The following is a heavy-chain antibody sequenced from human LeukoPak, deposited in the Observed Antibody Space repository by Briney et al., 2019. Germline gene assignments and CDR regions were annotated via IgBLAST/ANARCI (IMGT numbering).Heavy chain of an antibody. CDR2: IYYSGST. CDR1: GGSISSSSYY. V-gene: IGHV4-39*07. Sequence: SETLSLTCTVSGGSISSSSYYWGWIRQPPGKGLEWIGSIYYSGSTYYNPSLKSRVTISVDTSKNQFSLKLSSVTAADTAVYYCARVYPYYYDSSGYLDYWGQGTLVTVSS. CDR3: ARVYPYYYDSSGYLDY. D-gene: IGHD3-22*01. J-gene: IGHJ4*02.